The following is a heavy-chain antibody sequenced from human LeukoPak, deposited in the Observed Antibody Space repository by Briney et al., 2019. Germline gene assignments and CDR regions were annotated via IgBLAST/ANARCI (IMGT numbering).Heavy chain of an antibody. CDR2: IYPGDSDT. J-gene: IGHJ6*02. Sequence: GESLKISCKGSGYRFASYWIGWVRQMPGKGLEWMGNIYPGDSDTRYSPPFQGQVTISADKSINTAYLQWSSLKALDSAMYYCARRLAVAGRGYYGMDVWGQGSLVTVSS. CDR1: GYRFASYW. CDR3: ARRLAVAGRGYYGMDV. D-gene: IGHD6-19*01. V-gene: IGHV5-51*01.